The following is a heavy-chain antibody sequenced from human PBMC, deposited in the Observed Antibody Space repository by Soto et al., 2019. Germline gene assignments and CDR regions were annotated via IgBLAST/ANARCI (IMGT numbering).Heavy chain of an antibody. J-gene: IGHJ6*02. V-gene: IGHV4-39*01. CDR1: GGSISNSSYY. CDR3: ARGDYDFWSGTLSGMDV. CDR2: IYYSGST. Sequence: SETLSLTCTVSGGSISNSSYYWGWIRQPPGKGLEWIGSIYYSGSTYYNPSLKSRVTISVDTSKNQFSLKLSSVTAADTAVYYCARGDYDFWSGTLSGMDVWGQGTTVTVSS. D-gene: IGHD3-3*01.